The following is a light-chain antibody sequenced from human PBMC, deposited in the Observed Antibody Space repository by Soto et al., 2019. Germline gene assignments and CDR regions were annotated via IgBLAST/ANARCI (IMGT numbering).Light chain of an antibody. Sequence: EIVLTQSPATLSLSPGERATLSCRASQSVSSYLSWYQQKPGQSPRLLIYDASNRATGIPARFSGSGSGTDFPLTSSRVEAEFFADYYCQQRSNPPAFGHGTKVEIK. V-gene: IGKV3-11*01. CDR3: QQRSNPPA. CDR1: QSVSSY. J-gene: IGKJ2*01. CDR2: DAS.